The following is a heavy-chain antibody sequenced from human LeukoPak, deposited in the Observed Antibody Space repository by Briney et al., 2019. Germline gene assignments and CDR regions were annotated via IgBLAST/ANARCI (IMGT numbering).Heavy chain of an antibody. CDR2: IYYSGST. CDR1: GGSISSYY. V-gene: IGHV4-59*12. CDR3: ARFDSSGGGFDY. Sequence: SETLSLTCTVSGGSISSYYWSWIRQPPGKGLEWIGYIYYSGSTYYNPSLKSRVTISVDTSKNQFSLKLSSVTAADTAVYYCARFDSSGGGFDYWGQGTLVTVSS. J-gene: IGHJ4*02. D-gene: IGHD3-22*01.